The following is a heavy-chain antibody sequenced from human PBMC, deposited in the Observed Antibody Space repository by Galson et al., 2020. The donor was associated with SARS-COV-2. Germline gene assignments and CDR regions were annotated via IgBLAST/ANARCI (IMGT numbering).Heavy chain of an antibody. CDR3: AREVEDTWYDYVMDA. CDR1: GFTFKTYW. D-gene: IGHD2-15*01. CDR2: NNSDGSSA. J-gene: IGHJ6*02. V-gene: IGHV3-74*01. Sequence: GESLKTSCAAPGFTFKTYWMHWVRPASGKGLEWVSRNNSDGSSAIHSDSVKGRLTISRDNAKETLFLHMKSPRVEDTAVYYCAREVEDTWYDYVMDAWGQGTTGTGSS.